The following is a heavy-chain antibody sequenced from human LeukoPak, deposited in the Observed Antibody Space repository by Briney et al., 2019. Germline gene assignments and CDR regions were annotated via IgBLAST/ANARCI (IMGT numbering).Heavy chain of an antibody. D-gene: IGHD2-15*01. V-gene: IGHV3-7*01. CDR3: AAAYGLDV. J-gene: IGHJ6*02. CDR2: IKSDGSEK. CDR1: GFNIASYW. Sequence: GGSLRLSCAASGFNIASYWMTWVRQAPGQGLEWVANIKSDGSEKYYVDSVKGRFTISRDNDKKSVYLQMDSLRTEDTAIYFCAAAYGLDVWGQGTTVIVSS.